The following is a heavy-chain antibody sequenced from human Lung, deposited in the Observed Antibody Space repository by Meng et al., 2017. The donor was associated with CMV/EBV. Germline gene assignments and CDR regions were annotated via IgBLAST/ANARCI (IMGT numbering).Heavy chain of an antibody. D-gene: IGHD4-17*01. CDR2: IKSKTDGGTT. CDR1: TCNNAW. Sequence: TCNNAWVSWVRQAPGKGLEWVGRIKSKTDGGTTDYAAPVKGRFTISRDDSKNTLYLQMNSLKTEDTAVYYCATAPVKVVVLYGGMDVWGQGTTVTVSS. J-gene: IGHJ6*02. V-gene: IGHV3-15*01. CDR3: ATAPVKVVVLYGGMDV.